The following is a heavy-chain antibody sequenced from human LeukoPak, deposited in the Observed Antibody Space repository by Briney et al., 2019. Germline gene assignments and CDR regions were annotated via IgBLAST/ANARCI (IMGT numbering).Heavy chain of an antibody. CDR1: GFTFSSYG. V-gene: IGHV3-33*01. D-gene: IGHD2-2*01. J-gene: IGHJ5*02. CDR2: IWYDGSNK. CDR3: ARVALPWQLLSWFDP. Sequence: GGSLRLSCAASGFTFSSYGMHWVRQAPGKGLEWVAVIWYDGSNKYYADSVKGRFTISRDNSKNTLYLQMNSLRAGDTAVYYCARVALPWQLLSWFDPWGQGTLVTVSS.